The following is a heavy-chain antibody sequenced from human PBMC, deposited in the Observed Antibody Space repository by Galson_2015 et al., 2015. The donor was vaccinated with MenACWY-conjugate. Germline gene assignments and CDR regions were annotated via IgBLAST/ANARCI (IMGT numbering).Heavy chain of an antibody. V-gene: IGHV3-30-3*01. Sequence: SLRLSCAASGFTFSSYAMHWVRQAPGKGLEWVAVISYDGSNKYYADSVKGRFTISRDNSKNTLYLQMNSLRAEDTAVYYCARGGLPLLVAATGALDIWAQGTMVTVSS. CDR3: ARGGLPLLVAATGALDI. CDR1: GFTFSSYA. CDR2: ISYDGSNK. D-gene: IGHD2-15*01. J-gene: IGHJ3*02.